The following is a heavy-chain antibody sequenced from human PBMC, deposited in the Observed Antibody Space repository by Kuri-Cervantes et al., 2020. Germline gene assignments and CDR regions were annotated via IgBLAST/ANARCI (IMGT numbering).Heavy chain of an antibody. J-gene: IGHJ6*03. D-gene: IGHD2-2*01. CDR2: IYHRGRI. CDR3: ARGLGYCSSTSCSSSSMDV. V-gene: IGHV4-4*02. Sequence: SETLSLTCAVSGGSISSSNWWRWVRQPPGKGLEWIGEIYHRGRINYNPSLKSRVTISVDTSKNQFSLKLSSVTSADTAVYYRARGLGYCSSTSCSSSSMDVWGKGTTVTVSS. CDR1: GGSISSSNW.